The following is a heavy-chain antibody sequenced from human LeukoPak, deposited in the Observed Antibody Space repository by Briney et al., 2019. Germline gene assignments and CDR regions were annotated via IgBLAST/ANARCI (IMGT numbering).Heavy chain of an antibody. Sequence: ASVKVSCKASGYTFTGYYMHWVRQAPGQGLEWMGCINPSSGGTNYAQNFQGRVTMTRDKSINTPYMELSRLRSDDTAVYYCARGMYNWNEYFEYWGQGTLVTVSS. D-gene: IGHD1-1*01. CDR2: INPSSGGT. J-gene: IGHJ4*02. CDR3: ARGMYNWNEYFEY. CDR1: GYTFTGYY. V-gene: IGHV1-2*02.